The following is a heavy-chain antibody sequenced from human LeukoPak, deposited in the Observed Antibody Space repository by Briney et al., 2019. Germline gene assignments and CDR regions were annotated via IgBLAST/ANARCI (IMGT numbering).Heavy chain of an antibody. D-gene: IGHD2-2*01. CDR2: LRYDGSNK. V-gene: IGHV3-30*02. J-gene: IGHJ4*02. CDR3: ARYHCSSTSWYSEVSFDY. CDR1: GFTFSNYG. Sequence: PGGSLRLSCAASGFTFSNYGMHWVRQAPGKGLEGVAFLRYDGSNKYYEDSVKGRFTISRDNSKSTLYLQMKSLRAEDTAVYYCARYHCSSTSWYSEVSFDYWGQGTLVTVSS.